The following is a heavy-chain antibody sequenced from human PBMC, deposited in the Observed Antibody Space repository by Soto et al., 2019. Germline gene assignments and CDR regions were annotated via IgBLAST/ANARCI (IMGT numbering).Heavy chain of an antibody. CDR3: AVEVGGFDY. D-gene: IGHD6-19*01. CDR2: IIPILGIA. J-gene: IGHJ4*02. V-gene: IGHV1-69*02. CDR1: GGTFSSYT. Sequence: QVQLVQSGAEVKKPGSSVKVSCKASGGTFSSYTISWVRQAPGQGLEWMGRIIPILGIANYAQKFQGRVPMTADKSASPAYMELSSLRSEDTAVYYCAVEVGGFDYWGQGTLVAVSS.